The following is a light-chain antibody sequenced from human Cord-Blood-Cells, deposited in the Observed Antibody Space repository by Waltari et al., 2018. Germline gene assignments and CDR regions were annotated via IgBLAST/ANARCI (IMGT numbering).Light chain of an antibody. V-gene: IGKV2-29*02. CDR3: MQGIHLPRT. CDR2: EVS. Sequence: DIVMTQTPLSLSVTPGQPASISCKSSQSLLHSDGKTYLYWYLQKPGQAPQLLIYEVSSPFSGMASKFRWRGLGNGFPLENRRVEAEDVGVYYCMQGIHLPRTFGQGTKVEIK. J-gene: IGKJ1*01. CDR1: QSLLHSDGKTY.